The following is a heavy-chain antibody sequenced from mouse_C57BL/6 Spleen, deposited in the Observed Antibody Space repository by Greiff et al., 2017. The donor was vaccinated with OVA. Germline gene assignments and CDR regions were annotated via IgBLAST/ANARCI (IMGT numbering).Heavy chain of an antibody. Sequence: EVQLQQSGPELVKPGASVKISCKASGYTFTDYYMNWVKQSHGKSLEWIGDINPNNGGTSYNQKFKGKATLTVDKSSSTAYMELRSLTSEDSAVYYCARGTTVGAEFAYWGQGTLVTVSA. V-gene: IGHV1-26*01. CDR1: GYTFTDYY. CDR3: ARGTTVGAEFAY. J-gene: IGHJ3*01. CDR2: INPNNGGT. D-gene: IGHD1-1*01.